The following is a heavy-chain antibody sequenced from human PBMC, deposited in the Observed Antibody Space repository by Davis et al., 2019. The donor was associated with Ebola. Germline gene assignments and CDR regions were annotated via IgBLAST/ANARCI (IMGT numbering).Heavy chain of an antibody. CDR1: GFDFNNAW. Sequence: GESLKISCAASGFDFNNAWMSWVRQTPGKGLEWVANLKQDGSEIHYVDSVKGRFTISRDNTKNSLYLQMNSLRDEDTALYYCSRGGAVKFDYWGQGTLVTVSS. CDR3: SRGGAVKFDY. D-gene: IGHD4-17*01. CDR2: LKQDGSEI. V-gene: IGHV3-7*01. J-gene: IGHJ4*02.